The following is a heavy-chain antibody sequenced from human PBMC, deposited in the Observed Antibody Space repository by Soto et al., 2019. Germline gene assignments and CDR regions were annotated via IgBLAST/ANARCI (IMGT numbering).Heavy chain of an antibody. CDR1: GFTFSSYG. CDR3: ARAPLPYGDYFGDWYYDL. J-gene: IGHJ2*01. V-gene: IGHV3-33*01. Sequence: QVQLVESGGGVVQPGRSLRLSCAASGFTFSSYGMHWVRQAPGKGLEWVAVIWYDGSNKYYADSVKGRFTISRNNSKNTLYLQMNSLRAEDTAVYYCARAPLPYGDYFGDWYYDLWGRGTLVTVSS. D-gene: IGHD4-17*01. CDR2: IWYDGSNK.